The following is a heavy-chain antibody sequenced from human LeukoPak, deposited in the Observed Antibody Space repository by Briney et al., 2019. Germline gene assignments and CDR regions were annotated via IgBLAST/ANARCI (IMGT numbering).Heavy chain of an antibody. J-gene: IGHJ4*02. CDR1: GFTFTSYA. Sequence: GGSLRLSCAASGFTFTSYAVSWVRQAPGKGLEWVSAISGSGGSTYYADSVKGRFTISRDNYTNTLYMQINSLRAEDTAVYYCAKDSRYYHDSSGYYDYWGQGTLVTVSS. CDR2: ISGSGGST. CDR3: AKDSRYYHDSSGYYDY. D-gene: IGHD3-22*01. V-gene: IGHV3-23*01.